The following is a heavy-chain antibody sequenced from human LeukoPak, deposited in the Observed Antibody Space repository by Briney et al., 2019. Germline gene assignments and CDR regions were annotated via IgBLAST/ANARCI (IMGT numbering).Heavy chain of an antibody. V-gene: IGHV4-34*01. CDR3: ARVLGFGVVQYGMDV. D-gene: IGHD3-3*01. CDR2: INHSGST. J-gene: IGHJ6*02. CDR1: GGSFSGYY. Sequence: SATLSLTCAVYGGSFSGYYWSWIRQPPGKGLEWIGEINHSGSTNYNPSLKSRVTISVDTSKNQFSLKLSSVTAADTAVYYCARVLGFGVVQYGMDVWGQGTTVTVSS.